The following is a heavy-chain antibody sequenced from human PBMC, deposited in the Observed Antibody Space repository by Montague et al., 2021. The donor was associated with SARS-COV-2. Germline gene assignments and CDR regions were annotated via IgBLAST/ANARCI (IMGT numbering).Heavy chain of an antibody. CDR3: ARRGYSYGWGD. Sequence: SETLSLTCTVTGGSISSSSYYWGWIRQSPGKGLEWIASVYYSGNTYYSPSLKSRLTISVDTSKNQFSLKLNSVTAADTALYYCARRGYSYGWGDWGQGTLVTVSS. J-gene: IGHJ4*02. CDR2: VYYSGNT. V-gene: IGHV4-39*07. CDR1: GGSISSSSYY. D-gene: IGHD5-18*01.